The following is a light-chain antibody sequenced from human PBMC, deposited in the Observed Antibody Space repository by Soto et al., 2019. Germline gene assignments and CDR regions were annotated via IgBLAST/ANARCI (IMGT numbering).Light chain of an antibody. CDR2: GNS. J-gene: IGLJ3*02. CDR3: QSYDSSLSGGV. CDR1: SSNFGAGYD. Sequence: QSVLTQPPSVSGAPGQRVTISCTGSSSNFGAGYDVHWYQQLPGTAPKLLIYGNSNRPSGVPDRFSGSKSGTSASLAITGLQAEDEADYYCQSYDSSLSGGVFGGGTKLTVL. V-gene: IGLV1-40*01.